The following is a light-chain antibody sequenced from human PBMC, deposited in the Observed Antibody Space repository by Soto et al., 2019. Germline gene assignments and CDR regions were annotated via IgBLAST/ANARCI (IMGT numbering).Light chain of an antibody. J-gene: IGKJ5*01. CDR1: QSVSRT. V-gene: IGKV3-15*01. Sequence: EVVMTQSRATLSVSPGERATLXCRASQSVSRTLLWYPQNAGQAPRLLIXGASTRATGIQARLSGSGSGKEFTLNLSSQQSEDFAVYYCKQYNSWPPITFGQGTRLEIK. CDR3: KQYNSWPPIT. CDR2: GAS.